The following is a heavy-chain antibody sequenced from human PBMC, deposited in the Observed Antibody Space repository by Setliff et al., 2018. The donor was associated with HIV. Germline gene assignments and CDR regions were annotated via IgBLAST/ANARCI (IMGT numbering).Heavy chain of an antibody. V-gene: IGHV4-4*02. CDR2: IHTSGST. CDR1: VGSISSTNW. Sequence: SETLSLTCAVSVGSISSTNWWTWVRQPPGKGLEWIGHIHTSGSTNYNPSLKSRVTISLDMSKNQFSLRLSSVTAADTAVYYCARDSGYSFGFNYFDYWGQGTLVTVSS. D-gene: IGHD5-18*01. J-gene: IGHJ4*02. CDR3: ARDSGYSFGFNYFDY.